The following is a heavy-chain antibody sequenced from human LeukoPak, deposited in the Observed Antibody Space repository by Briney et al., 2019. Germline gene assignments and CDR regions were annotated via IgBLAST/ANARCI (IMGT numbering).Heavy chain of an antibody. CDR2: IYYSGST. Sequence: SETLSLTCTVSGGSISSYYWSWIRQPPGKGLEWIGYIYYSGSTNYNPSLKSRVTISVDTSKNQFSLKLSSVTAADTAVYYCAREVAGTRFDYWGQGTLVIVSS. CDR3: AREVAGTRFDY. V-gene: IGHV4-59*01. J-gene: IGHJ4*02. D-gene: IGHD6-19*01. CDR1: GGSISSYY.